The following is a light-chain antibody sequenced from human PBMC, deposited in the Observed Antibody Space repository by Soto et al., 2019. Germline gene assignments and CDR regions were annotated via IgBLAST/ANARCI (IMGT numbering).Light chain of an antibody. Sequence: IQLTESPSTLSASEGNRVTITCRASRSITAWVAGYQQKPGRDPKRLLYEASTLATGVPSRFSGSGSGTEVTLTISSLQADDFKTYCFQQCNRYSGAFGQGTKVDIK. CDR1: RSITAW. J-gene: IGKJ1*01. CDR2: EAS. CDR3: QQCNRYSGA. V-gene: IGKV1-5*03.